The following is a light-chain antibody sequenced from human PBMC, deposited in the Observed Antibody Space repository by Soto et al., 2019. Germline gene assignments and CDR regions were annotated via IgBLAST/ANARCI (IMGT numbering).Light chain of an antibody. CDR2: KAS. CDR3: QQYNSYSRT. J-gene: IGKJ1*01. CDR1: QSISSW. V-gene: IGKV1-5*03. Sequence: DIQMTQSPSTLSASVGDSITITCRASQSISSWLSWYQQKPGKDPKLLIYKASSLESGVTSRLSGSGYGTEFTLYISRLQPDDFATYYCQQYNSYSRTFGQGTKVEIK.